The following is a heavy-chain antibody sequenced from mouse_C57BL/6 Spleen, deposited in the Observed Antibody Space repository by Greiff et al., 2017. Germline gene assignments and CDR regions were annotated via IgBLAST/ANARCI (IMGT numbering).Heavy chain of an antibody. CDR3: ARDRGLLYDYEGFAY. V-gene: IGHV5-16*01. CDR2: INYDGSST. Sequence: EVKLVESEGGLVQPGSSMKLSCTASGFTFSDYYMAWVRQVPEKGLEWVANINYDGSSTYYLDSLKSRFIISRDNAKNILYLQMSSLKSEDTATYYCARDRGLLYDYEGFAYWGQGTLVTVSA. D-gene: IGHD2-4*01. CDR1: GFTFSDYY. J-gene: IGHJ3*01.